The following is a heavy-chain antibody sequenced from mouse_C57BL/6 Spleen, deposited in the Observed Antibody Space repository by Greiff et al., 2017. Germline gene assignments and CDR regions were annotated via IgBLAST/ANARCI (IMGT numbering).Heavy chain of an antibody. J-gene: IGHJ2*01. CDR2: IDPENGDT. V-gene: IGHV14-4*01. CDR3: TSHYYFDY. Sequence: VQLQQSGAELVRPGASVKLSCTASGFNIKDDYMHWVKQRPEQGLEWIGWIDPENGDTEYASKVQGTATITADTSSNTAYLQLSSLTSEDTAVYYCTSHYYFDYWGQGTTLTVSS. CDR1: GFNIKDDY.